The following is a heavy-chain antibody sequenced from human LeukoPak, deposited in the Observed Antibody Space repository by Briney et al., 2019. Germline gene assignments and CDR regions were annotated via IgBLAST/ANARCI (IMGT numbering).Heavy chain of an antibody. D-gene: IGHD2-2*01. CDR1: GYTFTRYG. J-gene: IGHJ4*02. CDR3: ARLYCSSTSCSYPFDY. Sequence: ASVKVSCKASGYTFTRYGISWVRQAPGQGLEWMGWISAYNGNTNYAQKLQGRVTMTTDTSTSTAYMELRSLRSDDTAVYYCARLYCSSTSCSYPFDYWGQGTLVTVSS. CDR2: ISAYNGNT. V-gene: IGHV1-18*01.